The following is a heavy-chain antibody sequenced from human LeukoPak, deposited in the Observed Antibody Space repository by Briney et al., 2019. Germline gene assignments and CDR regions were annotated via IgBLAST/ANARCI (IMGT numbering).Heavy chain of an antibody. D-gene: IGHD4-11*01. Sequence: GSLRLSCAASGFTFSQYAMNWVRQAPGKGLEWVSSISSSSSYIYYADSVKGRFTISRDNAKNSLYLQMNSLRAEDTAVYYCARDPTVTTSLYYYYYMDVWGKGTTVTVSS. CDR3: ARDPTVTTSLYYYYYMDV. V-gene: IGHV3-21*01. CDR1: GFTFSQYA. CDR2: ISSSSSYI. J-gene: IGHJ6*03.